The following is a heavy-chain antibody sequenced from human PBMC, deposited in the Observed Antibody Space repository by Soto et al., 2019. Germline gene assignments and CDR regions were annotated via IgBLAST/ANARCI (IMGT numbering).Heavy chain of an antibody. Sequence: SETLSLTCAVYGGSFSGYYWSWIRQPPGKGLEWIGEINHSGSTNYNPSLKSRVTISVDTSKNQFSLKLSPVTAADTAVYYCARGESSGGSWPDAFDIWGQGTMVTVSS. D-gene: IGHD2-15*01. CDR3: ARGESSGGSWPDAFDI. CDR2: INHSGST. V-gene: IGHV4-34*01. CDR1: GGSFSGYY. J-gene: IGHJ3*02.